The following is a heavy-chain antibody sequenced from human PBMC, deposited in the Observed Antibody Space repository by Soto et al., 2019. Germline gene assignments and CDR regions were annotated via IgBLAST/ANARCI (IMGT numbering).Heavy chain of an antibody. CDR2: ISRDGFNT. CDR3: AKSVLRYFDWDGMDV. V-gene: IGHV3-23*01. D-gene: IGHD3-9*01. J-gene: IGHJ6*02. Sequence: GGSLRLSCITSGFTFSNFGLTWVRQGPGKGLEWVSSISRDGFNTYSSNSVKGRFTVSRDNSKDTLYLQMNRVRADDTATYYCAKSVLRYFDWDGMDVWGQGTTVTVSS. CDR1: GFTFSNFG.